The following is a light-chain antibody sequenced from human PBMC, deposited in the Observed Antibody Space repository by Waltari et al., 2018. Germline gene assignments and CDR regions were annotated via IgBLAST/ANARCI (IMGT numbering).Light chain of an antibody. CDR1: SSDVGAYYY. V-gene: IGLV2-14*03. CDR3: SSYTSGNTWV. Sequence: QSVLTQPASVSGSSGQSLTISCTGTSSDVGAYYYVSWYQQHPGKAPKIVIYDVRKRPSGVSDRFSGSKSGNTASLTISGLQAEDEADYYCSSYTSGNTWVFGGGTKLTVL. J-gene: IGLJ3*02. CDR2: DVR.